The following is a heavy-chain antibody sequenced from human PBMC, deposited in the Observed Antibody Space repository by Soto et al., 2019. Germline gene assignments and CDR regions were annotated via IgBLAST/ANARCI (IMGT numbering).Heavy chain of an antibody. Sequence: PSENLSLTCTVSGGSISGYYWSWIRQPPGKGLEWIGYIYYSGSTNYNPSLKSRVTISVDTSKNQFSLKLSSVTAADTAVYYCARGYYDSSGYQPPGYWGQGTLVTASS. J-gene: IGHJ4*01. CDR1: GGSISGYY. D-gene: IGHD3-22*01. CDR3: ARGYYDSSGYQPPGY. V-gene: IGHV4-59*01. CDR2: IYYSGST.